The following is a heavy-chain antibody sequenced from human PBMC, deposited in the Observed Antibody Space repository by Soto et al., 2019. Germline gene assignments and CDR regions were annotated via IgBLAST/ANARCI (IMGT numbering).Heavy chain of an antibody. Sequence: VASVKVSCKASGGTFSSYAISWVRQAPGQGLEWMGGIIPIFGTANYAQKFQGRVTITADESTSTAYMELSSLRSEDTAVYYCAKYSSSGNWFDPWGQGTLVTVSS. CDR3: AKYSSSGNWFDP. J-gene: IGHJ5*02. CDR2: IIPIFGTA. CDR1: GGTFSSYA. D-gene: IGHD6-6*01. V-gene: IGHV1-69*13.